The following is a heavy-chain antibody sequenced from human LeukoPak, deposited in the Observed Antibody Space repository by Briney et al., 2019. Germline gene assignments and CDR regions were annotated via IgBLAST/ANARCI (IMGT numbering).Heavy chain of an antibody. J-gene: IGHJ4*02. CDR1: GFTFSSYW. CDR2: IKQDGSEK. CDR3: AGSGYDYLASFDY. Sequence: GGSLRLSCVASGFTFSSYWMSWVRQAPGKGLEWVANIKQDGSEKYYVDSVKGRFTISRDNAKNSLYLQMNSLRAEDTAVHYCAGSGYDYLASFDYWGQGTLVTVSS. D-gene: IGHD5-12*01. V-gene: IGHV3-7*01.